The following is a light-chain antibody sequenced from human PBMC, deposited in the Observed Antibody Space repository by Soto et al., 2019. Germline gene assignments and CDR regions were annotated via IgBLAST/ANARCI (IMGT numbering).Light chain of an antibody. J-gene: IGKJ4*01. Sequence: DIVMTQSPLSLPVTPGETASISCRSSQSLLQSNGNNYLGWFVQKPGQSPQLLIYLGSSRASGVAARFSASGSGTDFVLNINSVEAEDVQIYYYMQDLQAPPTIGGGTKVDIK. CDR3: MQDLQAPPT. V-gene: IGKV2-28*01. CDR1: QSLLQSNGNNY. CDR2: LGS.